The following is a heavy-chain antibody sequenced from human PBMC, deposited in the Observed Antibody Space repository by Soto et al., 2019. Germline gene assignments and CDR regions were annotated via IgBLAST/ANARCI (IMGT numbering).Heavy chain of an antibody. Sequence: GGSLRLSCAASGFTFSSYAMSWVRQAPGKGLEWVSAISGSGGSTYYADSVKGRFTISRDNSKNTLYLQMNSLRAEDTAVYYCAKGPGPAAAGRTNIMDVWGKGTTVTVSS. CDR2: ISGSGGST. CDR3: AKGPGPAAAGRTNIMDV. D-gene: IGHD6-13*01. CDR1: GFTFSSYA. J-gene: IGHJ6*03. V-gene: IGHV3-23*01.